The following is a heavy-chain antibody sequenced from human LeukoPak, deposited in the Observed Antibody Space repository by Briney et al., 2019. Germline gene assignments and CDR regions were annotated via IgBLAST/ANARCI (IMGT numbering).Heavy chain of an antibody. V-gene: IGHV4-31*03. CDR1: GGSISRGGYY. CDR2: IYYSGST. Sequence: SQTLSLTCTVAGGSISRGGYYWSWLRHHPGKGLEWIGYIYYSGSTYYNPSLKSRVTISVDKSKNQFSLKLRSVTAADTAVYYCARMSRYFAYWGQGTLVTVSS. J-gene: IGHJ4*02. D-gene: IGHD3-3*01. CDR3: ARMSRYFAY.